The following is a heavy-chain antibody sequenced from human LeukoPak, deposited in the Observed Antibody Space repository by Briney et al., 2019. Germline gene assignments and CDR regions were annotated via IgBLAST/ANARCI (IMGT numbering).Heavy chain of an antibody. V-gene: IGHV3-23*01. CDR3: ARSRTSIAAAGGVLDSYYYGVDV. J-gene: IGHJ6*02. D-gene: IGHD6-13*01. Sequence: GGSLRLSCAASGFTFSSYAMSWVRQAPGKGLEWVSTISGVGGSAYYADSVKGRFTISRDNSKNTLYLQMNGLRAEDTAMYYCARSRTSIAAAGGVLDSYYYGVDVWGQGTTVTVSS. CDR1: GFTFSSYA. CDR2: ISGVGGSA.